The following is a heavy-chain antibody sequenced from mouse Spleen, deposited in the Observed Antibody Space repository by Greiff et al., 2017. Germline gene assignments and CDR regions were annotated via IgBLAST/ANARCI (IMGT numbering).Heavy chain of an antibody. CDR1: GFTFSSYA. CDR2: ISSGGSYT. CDR3: ARKVRRGGYAMDY. D-gene: IGHD2-14*01. J-gene: IGHJ4*01. Sequence: EVMLVESGGGLVKPGGSLKLSCAASGFTFSSYAMSWVRQTPEKRLEWVATISSGGSYTYYPDSVKGRFTISRDNAKNTLYLQMSSLRSEDTAMYYCARKVRRGGYAMDYWGQGTSVTVSS. V-gene: IGHV5-9-1*01.